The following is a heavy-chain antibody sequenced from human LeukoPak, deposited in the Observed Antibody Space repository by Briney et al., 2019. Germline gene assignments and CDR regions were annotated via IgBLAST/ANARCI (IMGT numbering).Heavy chain of an antibody. V-gene: IGHV3-30*18. CDR1: GFTFSSYG. J-gene: IGHJ4*02. CDR3: AKDGVCSSTPCYSPYYFDY. Sequence: GRSLRLSCAASGFTFSSYGMHWVRQAPGKGLEWVAVVSYDGSNKYYADSVKGRFTISRVNSKNTLYLQMNSLRAEDTAVYYCAKDGVCSSTPCYSPYYFDYWGQGTLVTVSS. CDR2: VSYDGSNK. D-gene: IGHD2-2*01.